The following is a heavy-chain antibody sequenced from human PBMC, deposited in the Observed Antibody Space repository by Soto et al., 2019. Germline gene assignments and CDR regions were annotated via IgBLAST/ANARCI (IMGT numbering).Heavy chain of an antibody. CDR2: INAGNGNT. CDR3: ARGGRELYAIPMDPRGAFDI. D-gene: IGHD2-8*01. CDR1: GYTFTSYA. V-gene: IGHV1-3*01. J-gene: IGHJ3*02. Sequence: ASVKVSCKASGYTFTSYAMHWVRQAPGQRLEWMGWINAGNGNTKYSQKFQGRVTITRDTSASTAYMELSSLRSEDTAVYYCARGGRELYAIPMDPRGAFDIWGQGTMVTVSS.